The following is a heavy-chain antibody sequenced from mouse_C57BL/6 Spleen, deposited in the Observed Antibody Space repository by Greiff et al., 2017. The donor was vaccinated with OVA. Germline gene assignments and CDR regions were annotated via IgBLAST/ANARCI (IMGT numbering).Heavy chain of an antibody. CDR3: AREQLRLRRFDY. CDR2: INPNNGGT. Sequence: EVQLQQSGPELVKPGASVKISCKASGYTFTDYYMNWVKQSHGKSLEWIGDINPNNGGTSYNQKFKGKATLTVDKSSSTAYMELRSLTSEDSAVYYCAREQLRLRRFDYWGQGTTLTVSS. D-gene: IGHD3-2*02. V-gene: IGHV1-26*01. CDR1: GYTFTDYY. J-gene: IGHJ2*01.